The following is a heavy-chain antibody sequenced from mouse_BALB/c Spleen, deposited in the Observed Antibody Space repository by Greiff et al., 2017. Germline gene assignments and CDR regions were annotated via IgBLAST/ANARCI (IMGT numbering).Heavy chain of an antibody. D-gene: IGHD2-10*01. V-gene: IGHV2-2*02. Sequence: VKLQESGPGLVQPSQSLSITCTVSGFSLTSYGVHWVRQSPGKGLEWLGVIWSGGSTDYNAAFISRLSISKDNSKSQVFFKMNSLQANDTAIYYCARNRGTYYGNAWFAYWGQGTLVTVSA. CDR2: IWSGGST. J-gene: IGHJ3*01. CDR3: ARNRGTYYGNAWFAY. CDR1: GFSLTSYG.